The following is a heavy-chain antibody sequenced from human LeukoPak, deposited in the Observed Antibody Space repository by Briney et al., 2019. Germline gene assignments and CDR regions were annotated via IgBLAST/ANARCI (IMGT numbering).Heavy chain of an antibody. CDR2: IYTSGST. V-gene: IGHV4-4*07. J-gene: IGHJ4*02. Sequence: SETLSLTCTVSGGSISSYYWSWIRQPAGKGLEWIGRIYTSGSTNYNPSLKSRVTMSVDTSKNQFSLKLSSMTAADTAVYYCARDGYYYDSSGYYEKMYYFDYWGQGTLVTVSS. CDR1: GGSISSYY. CDR3: ARDGYYYDSSGYYEKMYYFDY. D-gene: IGHD3-22*01.